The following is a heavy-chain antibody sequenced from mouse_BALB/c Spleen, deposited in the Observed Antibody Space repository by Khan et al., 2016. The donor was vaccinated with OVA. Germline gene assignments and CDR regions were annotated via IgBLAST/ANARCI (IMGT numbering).Heavy chain of an antibody. CDR2: INPSTDYT. Sequence: VQLQESGAELAKPGASVKMSCKASGYTFTSYWVHWVKQRPGQGLEWIGYINPSTDYTEYNQKFKDKATLTADKSSSTAYMQLTSLTSEDSAVYYCTNHGSSSAWFTYWGQGTLVTVSA. D-gene: IGHD1-1*01. CDR3: TNHGSSSAWFTY. CDR1: GYTFTSYW. V-gene: IGHV1-7*01. J-gene: IGHJ3*01.